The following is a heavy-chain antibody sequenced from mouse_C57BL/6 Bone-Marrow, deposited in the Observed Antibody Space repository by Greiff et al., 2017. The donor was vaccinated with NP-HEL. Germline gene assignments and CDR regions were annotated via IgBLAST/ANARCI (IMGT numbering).Heavy chain of an antibody. V-gene: IGHV5-9-1*02. Sequence: EVKLVESGEGLVKPGGSLKLYCAASGFTFSSYAMSWVRQTPEKRLEWVAYISSGGDYIYYADTVKGRFTISRDNARNTLYLQMSSLKSEDTAMYYCTREDDYDDGAWFAYWGQGTLVTVSA. CDR3: TREDDYDDGAWFAY. CDR2: ISSGGDYI. CDR1: GFTFSSYA. D-gene: IGHD2-4*01. J-gene: IGHJ3*01.